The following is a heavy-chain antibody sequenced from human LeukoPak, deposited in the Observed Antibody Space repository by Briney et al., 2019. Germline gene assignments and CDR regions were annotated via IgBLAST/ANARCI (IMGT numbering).Heavy chain of an antibody. CDR2: IYSGGST. D-gene: IGHD3-22*01. J-gene: IGHJ4*02. CDR1: GFTVSSNY. Sequence: GGSLRLSCAASGFTVSSNYMSWVRQAPGKGLEWVSVIYSGGSTYYAGSVKGRFTISRDNSKNTLYLQMNSLRAEDTAVYYCARDCRDYYDSSGYCYWGQGTLVTVSS. CDR3: ARDCRDYYDSSGYCY. V-gene: IGHV3-53*01.